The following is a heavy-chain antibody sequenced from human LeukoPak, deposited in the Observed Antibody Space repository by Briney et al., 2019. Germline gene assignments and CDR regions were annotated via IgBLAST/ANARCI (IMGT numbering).Heavy chain of an antibody. CDR2: ISGSGGST. CDR3: AKIFGSGSAYYFDY. J-gene: IGHJ4*02. CDR1: GFTFSSYA. Sequence: GGSLRLSCAASGFTFSSYAMHWVRQAPGKGLEWVSGISGSGGSTYYADSVKGRFTISRDNSQNTIYVQMNSLRAEDTAVYYCAKIFGSGSAYYFDYWGQGTLVTVSS. D-gene: IGHD3-10*01. V-gene: IGHV3-23*01.